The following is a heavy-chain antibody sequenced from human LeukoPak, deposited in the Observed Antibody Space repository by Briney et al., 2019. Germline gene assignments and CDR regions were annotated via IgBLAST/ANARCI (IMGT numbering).Heavy chain of an antibody. V-gene: IGHV1-2*02. J-gene: IGHJ4*02. CDR2: INPNSGGT. Sequence: ASVKVSCKASGGTFSSYAISWVRQAPGQGLEWMGWINPNSGGTNYAQKFQGRVTMTRDTSISTAYMELSRLRSDDTAVYYCASPVLLWFGGFDYWGQGTLVTVSS. CDR3: ASPVLLWFGGFDY. D-gene: IGHD3-10*01. CDR1: GGTFSSYA.